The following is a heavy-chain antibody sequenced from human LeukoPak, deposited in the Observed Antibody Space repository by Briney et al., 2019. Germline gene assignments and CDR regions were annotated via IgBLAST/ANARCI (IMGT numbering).Heavy chain of an antibody. CDR3: ARQMTSTRLFDS. V-gene: IGHV3-30*04. D-gene: IGHD5/OR15-5a*01. CDR1: GFMFSDHA. Sequence: GRSLRLPCVASGFMFSDHAFHWLRQSPDKGLEWVALIGSDGSKKYYADSVQGRFTVSRENSKNTLFLQMNTLRADDTAVYFCARQMTSTRLFDSWGQGTLVTVSS. CDR2: IGSDGSKK. J-gene: IGHJ4*02.